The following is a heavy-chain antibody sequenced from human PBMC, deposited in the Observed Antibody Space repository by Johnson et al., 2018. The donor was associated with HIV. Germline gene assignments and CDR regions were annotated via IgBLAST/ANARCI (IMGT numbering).Heavy chain of an antibody. CDR1: GFTFSSYC. V-gene: IGHV3-30*06. Sequence: QVQLLESGGGLVQPGGSLTLSCAASGFTFSSYCVHWVRQSPGKGLEWVAVISYDGSNKYYAVSIRGRLTISRDNSKTTVYLQMNSLRAEDTALYYCARDFSDYGDYRRCAFDIWGQGTMVTVSS. J-gene: IGHJ3*02. D-gene: IGHD4-17*01. CDR2: ISYDGSNK. CDR3: ARDFSDYGDYRRCAFDI.